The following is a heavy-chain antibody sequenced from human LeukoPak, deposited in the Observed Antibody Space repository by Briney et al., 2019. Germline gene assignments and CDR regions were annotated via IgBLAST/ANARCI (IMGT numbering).Heavy chain of an antibody. Sequence: ASVKVSCKASGYTFTSYAMHWVRQAPGQRLEWMGWINAGNGNTKYSRKFQGRVTITRDTSASTAYMELSSLRSEDTAVYYCARVEVGRWLETFDYWGQGTLVTVSS. J-gene: IGHJ4*02. CDR3: ARVEVGRWLETFDY. V-gene: IGHV1-3*01. D-gene: IGHD6-19*01. CDR1: GYTFTSYA. CDR2: INAGNGNT.